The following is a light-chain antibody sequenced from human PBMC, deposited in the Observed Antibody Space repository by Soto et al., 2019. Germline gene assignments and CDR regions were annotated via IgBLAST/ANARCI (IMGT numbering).Light chain of an antibody. CDR2: DAF. J-gene: IGKJ1*01. CDR3: QQYDSFTRT. CDR1: QYMRQY. V-gene: IGKV1-33*01. Sequence: IQTTQSPAYLCASAGDRRTITCQASQYMRQYLNWYQQTPGKAPKXXMDDAFNLETGVPSRFSASGSGTDFTFTISSLQNEDIATYYCQQYDSFTRTFGQGTKVDIK.